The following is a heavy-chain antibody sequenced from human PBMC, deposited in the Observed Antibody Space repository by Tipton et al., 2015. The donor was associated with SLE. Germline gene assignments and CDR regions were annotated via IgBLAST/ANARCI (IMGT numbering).Heavy chain of an antibody. Sequence: TLSLTCTVSGGSISSHYWSWIRQPPGKGLEWIGCIYYSGSTNYNPSLKSRVTISVDTSKNQFSLKLSSVTAADTAVYYCARDPGAAMVTDYFDYWGQGTLVTVSS. CDR1: GGSISSHY. J-gene: IGHJ4*02. V-gene: IGHV4-59*11. CDR2: IYYSGST. D-gene: IGHD5-18*01. CDR3: ARDPGAAMVTDYFDY.